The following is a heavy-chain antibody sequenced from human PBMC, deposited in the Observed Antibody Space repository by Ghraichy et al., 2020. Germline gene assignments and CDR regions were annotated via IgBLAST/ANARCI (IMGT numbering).Heavy chain of an antibody. V-gene: IGHV4-39*01. CDR2: IYYSGST. D-gene: IGHD3-9*01. J-gene: IGHJ4*02. Sequence: SETLSLTCTVSGGSISSSSYYWGWIRQPPGKGLEWIGSIYYSGSTYYNPSLKSRVTISVDTSKNQFSLKLSSVTAADTAVYYCARQPGFYFDYGSYFDYWGQGTLVTVSS. CDR3: ARQPGFYFDYGSYFDY. CDR1: GGSISSSSYY.